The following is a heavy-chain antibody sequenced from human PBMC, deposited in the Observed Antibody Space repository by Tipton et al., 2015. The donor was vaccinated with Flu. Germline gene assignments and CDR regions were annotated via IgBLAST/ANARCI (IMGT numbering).Heavy chain of an antibody. CDR2: IKPDGSET. Sequence: SLRLSCAASGFTFSTYWMTWIRQAPGKGLEWVAVIKPDGSETHYLGSVKGRFTLSRDNAKNSVSLHMNSLRAEDTAVYYCVRSIAAVGSRWGQGTLVTVSS. CDR1: GFTFSTYW. D-gene: IGHD6-13*01. V-gene: IGHV3-7*01. CDR3: VRSIAAVGSR. J-gene: IGHJ4*02.